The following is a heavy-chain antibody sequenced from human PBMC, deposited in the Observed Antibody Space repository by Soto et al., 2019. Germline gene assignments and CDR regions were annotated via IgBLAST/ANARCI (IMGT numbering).Heavy chain of an antibody. D-gene: IGHD3-22*01. Sequence: GASVKVSCKASGGTFSSYAISWVRQAPGQGLEWMGGIIPIFGTANYAQKFQGRVTITADESTSTAYMELSSLRPEDTAVYYCAREVYYYDSSGYYDYWGQGTLVTVSS. CDR2: IIPIFGTA. CDR1: GGTFSSYA. V-gene: IGHV1-69*13. CDR3: AREVYYYDSSGYYDY. J-gene: IGHJ4*02.